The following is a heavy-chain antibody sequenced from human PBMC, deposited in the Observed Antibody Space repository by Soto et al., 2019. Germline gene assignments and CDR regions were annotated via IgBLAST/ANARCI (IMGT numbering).Heavy chain of an antibody. CDR2: MNPNSGNT. V-gene: IGHV1-8*01. J-gene: IGHJ5*02. CDR1: GYTFTSYD. CDR3: ARENHLDGKNWFDT. Sequence: ASVKVSCKASGYTFTSYDINWVRQATGQGLEWMGWMNPNSGNTGYAQKFQGRVTMTRNTSISTAYMELSSLRSEDTAVYYCARENHLDGKNWFDTWGQGTLVTVSS.